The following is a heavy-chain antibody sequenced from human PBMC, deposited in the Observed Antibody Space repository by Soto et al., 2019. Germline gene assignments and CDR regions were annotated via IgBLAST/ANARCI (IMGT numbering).Heavy chain of an antibody. V-gene: IGHV3-49*04. CDR1: GFTFNDYT. J-gene: IGHJ4*02. Sequence: GVSLRLSCTASGFTFNDYTLSWVRQAPGKGLEWVGFIRSKAYGGTTEYAASVKGRFTISRDDSKSIAYLQMNSLKTEDTAVYYCTAGKLYPSLDFDYWGQGTLVTVS. CDR3: TAGKLYPSLDFDY. D-gene: IGHD2-8*01. CDR2: IRSKAYGGTT.